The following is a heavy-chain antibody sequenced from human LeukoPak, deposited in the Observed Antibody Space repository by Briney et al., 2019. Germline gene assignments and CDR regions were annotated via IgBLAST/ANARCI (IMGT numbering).Heavy chain of an antibody. CDR2: INAGNGRT. J-gene: IGHJ3*02. V-gene: IGHV1-3*01. CDR1: GYTFTSYA. CDR3: ARVGRIAVAGSFGAFDI. D-gene: IGHD6-19*01. Sequence: GASVKVSCKASGYTFTSYAKHWVRQAPGQRLEWMGWINAGNGRTKYSQTYSGRVTITRDTSASTDYMELSSLRSEDTAVYYCARVGRIAVAGSFGAFDIWGQGTMVTVSS.